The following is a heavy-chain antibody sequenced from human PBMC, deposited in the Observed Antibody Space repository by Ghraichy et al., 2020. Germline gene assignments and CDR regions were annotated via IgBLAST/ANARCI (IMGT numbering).Heavy chain of an antibody. D-gene: IGHD4-17*01. CDR1: GGSFSGYY. V-gene: IGHV4-34*01. CDR3: ARAAITTVTFGRAFDY. Sequence: SETLSLTCAVYGGSFSGYYWSWIRQPPGKGLEWIGEINHSGSTNYNPSLKSRVTISVDTSKNQFSLKLSSVTAADTAVYYCARAAITTVTFGRAFDYWGQGTLVTVSS. CDR2: INHSGST. J-gene: IGHJ4*02.